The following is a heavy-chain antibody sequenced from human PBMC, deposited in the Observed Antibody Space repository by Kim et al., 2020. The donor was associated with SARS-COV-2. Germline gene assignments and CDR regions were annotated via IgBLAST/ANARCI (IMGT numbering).Heavy chain of an antibody. CDR3: ARHPSLDYYGSGRFDP. J-gene: IGHJ5*02. Sequence: SFQGHVTISADKSISTAYLQWSSLKASDTAMYYCARHPSLDYYGSGRFDPWGQGTLVTVSS. D-gene: IGHD3-10*01. V-gene: IGHV5-10-1*01.